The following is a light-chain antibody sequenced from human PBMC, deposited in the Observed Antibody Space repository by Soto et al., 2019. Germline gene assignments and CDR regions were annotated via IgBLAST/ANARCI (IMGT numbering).Light chain of an antibody. V-gene: IGLV8-61*01. CDR1: SGSVSTSYY. CDR3: VLYMGSGPLYV. CDR2: STN. J-gene: IGLJ1*01. Sequence: QTVVTQEPSVSVSPGRTVTLTCGLSSGSVSTSYYPSWYQQTPGQAPLTLIYSTNTRSSGVPDRFSGSILGNKAALTITGAQADEESDYYCVLYMGSGPLYVFGTGTKLTVL.